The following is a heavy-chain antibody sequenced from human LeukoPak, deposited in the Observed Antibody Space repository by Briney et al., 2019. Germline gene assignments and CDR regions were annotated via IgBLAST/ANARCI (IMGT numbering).Heavy chain of an antibody. V-gene: IGHV3-66*01. CDR1: RFTFSNYG. CDR2: IYSGGST. Sequence: GGSLRLSCVASRFTFSNYGMSWVRQAPGKGLEWVSVIYSGGSTYYADSVKGRFTISRDNSKNTLYLQMNSLRAEDTAVYYCASEYCSSTSCYLWNAFDIWGQGTMVTVSS. D-gene: IGHD2-2*01. J-gene: IGHJ3*02. CDR3: ASEYCSSTSCYLWNAFDI.